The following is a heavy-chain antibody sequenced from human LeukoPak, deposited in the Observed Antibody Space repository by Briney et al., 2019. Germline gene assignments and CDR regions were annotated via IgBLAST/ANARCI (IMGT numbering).Heavy chain of an antibody. CDR2: IYYSGST. CDR3: ARVDYGGLYAYGY. D-gene: IGHD4-23*01. V-gene: IGHV4-59*01. Sequence: PSETLSLTCTVSGGSISSYYWSWIRQPPGKGLEWIGYIYYSGSTNYNPSLKSRVTISVDTSKNQFSLKLSSVTAADTAVYYCARVDYGGLYAYGYWGQGTLVTDSS. J-gene: IGHJ4*02. CDR1: GGSISSYY.